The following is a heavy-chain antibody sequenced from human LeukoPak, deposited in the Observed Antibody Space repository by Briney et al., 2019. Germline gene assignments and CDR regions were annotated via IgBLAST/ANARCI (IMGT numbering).Heavy chain of an antibody. CDR2: MNPNSGNT. CDR3: AREVEMATIFSWSSAPDY. D-gene: IGHD5-24*01. CDR1: GYTFTSYD. J-gene: IGHJ4*02. V-gene: IGHV1-8*03. Sequence: ASVKVSCKASGYTFTSYDINWVRQATGQGLEWMGWMNPNSGNTGYAQKFQGRVTITRNTSISTAYMELSSLRSEDTAVYYCAREVEMATIFSWSSAPDYWGQGTLVTVSS.